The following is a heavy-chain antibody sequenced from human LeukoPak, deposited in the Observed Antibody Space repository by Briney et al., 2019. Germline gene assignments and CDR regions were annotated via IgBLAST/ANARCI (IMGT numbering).Heavy chain of an antibody. D-gene: IGHD3-3*01. J-gene: IGHJ4*02. CDR1: GGSISSYY. V-gene: IGHV4-4*07. Sequence: SETLSLTCTVSGGSISSYYWSWIGQPAGKGLEGIGRIYTSGSTNYNPSLKSRVTMSVDTSKNQFSLKLSSVTAADTAVYYCARADFWSGYNDYWGQGTLVTVSS. CDR2: IYTSGST. CDR3: ARADFWSGYNDY.